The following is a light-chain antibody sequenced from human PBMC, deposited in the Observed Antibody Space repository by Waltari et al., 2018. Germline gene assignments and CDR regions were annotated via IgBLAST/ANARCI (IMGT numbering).Light chain of an antibody. Sequence: DIQMPQSPSTLSASVGARVTITCRASQTISSWLAWYQQKPGKAPTLLIYDASSLESGVPSRFSGSGSGTEFTLTISSLQPDDFAIYYCQQYNSYLRTFGGGTKVEIK. CDR1: QTISSW. J-gene: IGKJ4*01. V-gene: IGKV1-5*01. CDR2: DAS. CDR3: QQYNSYLRT.